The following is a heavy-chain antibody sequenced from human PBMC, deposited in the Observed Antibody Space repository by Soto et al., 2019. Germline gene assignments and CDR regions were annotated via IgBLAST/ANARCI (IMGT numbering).Heavy chain of an antibody. CDR1: GGTVSSYA. CDR2: IIPIFGTA. Sequence: SVKVSCKASGGTVSSYAMSWVRQAPGQGLEWMGGIIPIFGTANYAQKFQGRVTITADKSTSTAYMELSSLRSEDTAVYYCARTSMAGYYFDYWGQGTLVTVSS. CDR3: ARTSMAGYYFDY. J-gene: IGHJ4*02. D-gene: IGHD2-8*01. V-gene: IGHV1-69*06.